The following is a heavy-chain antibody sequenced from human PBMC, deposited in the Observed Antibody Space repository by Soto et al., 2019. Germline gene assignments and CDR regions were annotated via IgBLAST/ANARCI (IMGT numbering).Heavy chain of an antibody. V-gene: IGHV3-48*01. Sequence: EVQLVESGGGLVQPGGSLRLSCAASGFTFSSYSMNWVRQAPGKGLEWVSYISSSSSTIYYADPVKGRFTISRDNAKNSLYLQMNSLRAEDTAVYYCARDDGYAVDIWGQGTMVTVSS. CDR2: ISSSSSTI. J-gene: IGHJ3*02. CDR3: ARDDGYAVDI. CDR1: GFTFSSYS. D-gene: IGHD5-18*01.